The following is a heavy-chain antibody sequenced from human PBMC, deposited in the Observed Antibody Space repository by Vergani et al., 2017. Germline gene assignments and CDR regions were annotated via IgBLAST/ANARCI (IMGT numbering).Heavy chain of an antibody. CDR1: GGTFSSYA. CDR3: AKNIVVVPSTMLGWLDP. D-gene: IGHD2-2*01. V-gene: IGHV1-69*19. CDR2: IIPIFGTT. J-gene: IGHJ5*02. Sequence: QVQLVQSGAEVKKPGSSVKVSCKASGGTFSSYAISWVRQAPGQGLEWMGGIIPIFGTTNYAQKFQGRVTITADESTTTAYIEVRSLRSDDTAAYYCAKNIVVVPSTMLGWLDPWGQGTLVTVSS.